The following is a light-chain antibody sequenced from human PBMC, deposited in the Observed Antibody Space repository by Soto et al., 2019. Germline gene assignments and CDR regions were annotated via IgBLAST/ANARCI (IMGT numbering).Light chain of an antibody. CDR3: MQGTHWPVN. CDR2: KVS. Sequence: DVVMTQSPLSLPVTLGQPASISCRSSQGLLYSDENTYLHWIQQRPGHSPRLLIYKVSNRESGVPDRFSGSGSGTAFTLKISRVEAEDVGVYYCMQGTHWPVNFGQGTRLEIK. J-gene: IGKJ5*01. V-gene: IGKV2-30*01. CDR1: QGLLYSDENTY.